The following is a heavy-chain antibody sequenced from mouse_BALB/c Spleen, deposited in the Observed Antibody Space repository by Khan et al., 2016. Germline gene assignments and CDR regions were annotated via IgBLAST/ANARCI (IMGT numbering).Heavy chain of an antibody. Sequence: EVQLLESGGGLVPPGGSLKLSCAASGFAFTRYWMRWVRQAPGKGLEWIGEITPDSSTINYTPSLKDTFIISRDNAKNTLYLQISKVRSEDTALFNCARTFWYFDVWGAGTTVTVSS. CDR2: ITPDSSTI. CDR1: GFAFTRYW. CDR3: ARTFWYFDV. J-gene: IGHJ1*01. V-gene: IGHV4-1*02.